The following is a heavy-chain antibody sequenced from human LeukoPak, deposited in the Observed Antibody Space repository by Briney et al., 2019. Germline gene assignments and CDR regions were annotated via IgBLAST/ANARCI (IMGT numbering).Heavy chain of an antibody. CDR1: GYTFTGYY. CDR3: AEGATRRYAFDI. J-gene: IGHJ3*02. D-gene: IGHD1-26*01. Sequence: SVKVSCKASGYTFTGYYMHWVRQAPGQGLEWMGIINPSGGSTSYAQKFQGRVTMTRDMSTSTVYMELSSLRSEDTAVYYCAEGATRRYAFDIWGQGTMVTVSS. V-gene: IGHV1-46*01. CDR2: INPSGGST.